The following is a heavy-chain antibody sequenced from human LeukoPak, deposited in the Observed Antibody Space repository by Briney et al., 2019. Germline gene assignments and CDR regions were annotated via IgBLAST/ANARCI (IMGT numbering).Heavy chain of an antibody. Sequence: SETLSLTCAVYGGSFSDYYWSWIRQPPGKGLEWIGEINHSGSTNYNPSLKSRVTISVDTSKNQFSLKLSSVTAADTAVYYCARRGSAAALGYWGQRTLVTVSS. D-gene: IGHD6-13*01. J-gene: IGHJ4*02. CDR1: GGSFSDYY. V-gene: IGHV4-34*01. CDR2: INHSGST. CDR3: ARRGSAAALGY.